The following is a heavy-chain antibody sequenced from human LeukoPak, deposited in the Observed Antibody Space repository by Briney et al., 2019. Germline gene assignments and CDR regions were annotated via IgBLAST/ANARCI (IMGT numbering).Heavy chain of an antibody. J-gene: IGHJ4*02. Sequence: GGSLRLSCAVSGFTVRSNYMSWVRQAPGKGLEWVSVIYSGGSTYYADSVKGRFTISRHNSRNTLYLQMNSLRAEDTAVYYCARDDGGNSEWGQGTLVTVSS. CDR1: GFTVRSNY. D-gene: IGHD4-23*01. V-gene: IGHV3-53*04. CDR2: IYSGGST. CDR3: ARDDGGNSE.